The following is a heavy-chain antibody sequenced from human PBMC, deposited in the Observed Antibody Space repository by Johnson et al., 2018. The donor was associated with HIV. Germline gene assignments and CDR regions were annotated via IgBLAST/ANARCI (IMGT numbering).Heavy chain of an antibody. J-gene: IGHJ3*02. CDR1: GFTFSSYW. Sequence: VQLVESGGGLVQPGGSLRLSCAASGFTFSSYWMHWVRQAPGKGLVWVGRIKSKTDGGTTDYAAPVKGRFTISRDDSKNILYLQMNSLKTEDTAVYYGTRLRRSYSEGYVFDIWGQGTMVIVSS. V-gene: IGHV3-15*01. CDR3: TRLRRSYSEGYVFDI. D-gene: IGHD3-10*01. CDR2: IKSKTDGGTT.